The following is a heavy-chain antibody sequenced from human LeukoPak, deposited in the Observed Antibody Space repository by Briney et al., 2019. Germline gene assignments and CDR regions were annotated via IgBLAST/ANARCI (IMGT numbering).Heavy chain of an antibody. CDR3: ARLRVAVAGFDY. CDR1: GGSISSYY. D-gene: IGHD6-19*01. J-gene: IGHJ4*02. Sequence: SETLSLTCTVSGGSISSYYWSWIRQPPGKGLGWIGEIYYSGSTNYNPSLKSRVTTSVDTSKNQFSLKLSSVTAADTAVYYCARLRVAVAGFDYWGQGTLVTVSS. CDR2: IYYSGST. V-gene: IGHV4-59*01.